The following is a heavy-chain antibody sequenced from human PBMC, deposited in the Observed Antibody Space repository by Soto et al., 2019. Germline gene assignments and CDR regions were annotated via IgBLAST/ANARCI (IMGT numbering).Heavy chain of an antibody. D-gene: IGHD6-6*01. V-gene: IGHV3-73*02. CDR1: GFTFSGSA. Sequence: EVQLVESGGGMVQPGGSLKLSCAASGFTFSGSAMHWARQASGKGLEWVGRIRSKANSYATAYAASVKGRFTISTDDSKNTAYLQMNTPKTEDTAVYYCTRPAYSSSYGWFDPWGQGTLVPVSS. CDR2: IRSKANSYAT. CDR3: TRPAYSSSYGWFDP. J-gene: IGHJ5*02.